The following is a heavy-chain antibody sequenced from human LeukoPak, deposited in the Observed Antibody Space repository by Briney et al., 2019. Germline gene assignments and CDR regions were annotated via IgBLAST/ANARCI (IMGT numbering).Heavy chain of an antibody. CDR1: GFTFSSYA. Sequence: GGSLRLSCAASGFTFSSYAMHWVRQAPGKGLEWVAVISYDGSNKYYADSVKGRFTISRDNSKNTLYLQMHSLRAEDTAVYYCARAGIAAAGDYYFDYWGQGTLVTVSS. D-gene: IGHD6-13*01. CDR3: ARAGIAAAGDYYFDY. CDR2: ISYDGSNK. V-gene: IGHV3-30*04. J-gene: IGHJ4*02.